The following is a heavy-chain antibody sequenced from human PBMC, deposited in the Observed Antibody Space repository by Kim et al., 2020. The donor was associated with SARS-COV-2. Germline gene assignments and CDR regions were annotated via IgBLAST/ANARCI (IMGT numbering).Heavy chain of an antibody. V-gene: IGHV3-23*03. Sequence: GGSLRLSCAASGFTFSSYAMSWVRQAPGKGLEWVSVIYSGGSSTYYADSVKGRFTISRDNSKNTLYLQMNSLRAEDTAVYYCAKDFPSEYQLPGGMDVWGQGTTVTVSS. CDR3: AKDFPSEYQLPGGMDV. CDR2: IYSGGSST. J-gene: IGHJ6*02. D-gene: IGHD2-2*01. CDR1: GFTFSSYA.